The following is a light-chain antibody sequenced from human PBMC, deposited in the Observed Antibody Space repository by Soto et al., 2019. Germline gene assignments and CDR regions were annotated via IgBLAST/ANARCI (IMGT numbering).Light chain of an antibody. CDR2: AAS. Sequence: EIQMTHSPSSLSPSVGDRVTITRLASQSISSYLNWYQQKPGKAPKLLIYAASSLQSGVPSRFSGSGSGTDFTLTISSLQPEDFATYYCQQSYSTPPTFGQGTKVDI. CDR1: QSISSY. J-gene: IGKJ1*01. V-gene: IGKV1-39*01. CDR3: QQSYSTPPT.